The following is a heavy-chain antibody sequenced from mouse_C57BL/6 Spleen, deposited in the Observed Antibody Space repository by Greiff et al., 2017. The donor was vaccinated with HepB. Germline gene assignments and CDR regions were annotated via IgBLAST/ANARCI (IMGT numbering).Heavy chain of an antibody. Sequence: EVQLQQSGPELVKPGASVKMSCKASGYTFTDYNMHWVKQSHGKSLEWIGYINPNNGGTSYNQKFKGKATLTVNKSSSTAYMELRSLTSEDSAVYYCAREVIIYYDYDSPSFDYWGQGTTLTVSS. CDR3: AREVIIYYDYDSPSFDY. J-gene: IGHJ2*01. V-gene: IGHV1-22*01. D-gene: IGHD2-4*01. CDR2: INPNNGGT. CDR1: GYTFTDYN.